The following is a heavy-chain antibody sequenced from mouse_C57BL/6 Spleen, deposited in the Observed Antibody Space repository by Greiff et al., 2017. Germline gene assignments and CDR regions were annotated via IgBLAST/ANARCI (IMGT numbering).Heavy chain of an antibody. D-gene: IGHD1-1*01. CDR2: IDPANGDT. V-gene: IGHV14-4*01. CDR1: GFNIPDDY. J-gene: IGHJ4*01. CDR3: HLLRDYAMDY. Sequence: VQLQQSGAELVRPGASVKLSCTASGFNIPDDYMHWVKQRPIQGLAWIGWIDPANGDTHYASKFQGKDTITADTSSNTAYLQLSSLTSEDTAVYDCHLLRDYAMDYWGQGTSVTVSS.